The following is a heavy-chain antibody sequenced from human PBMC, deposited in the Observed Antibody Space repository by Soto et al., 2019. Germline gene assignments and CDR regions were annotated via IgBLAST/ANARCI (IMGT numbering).Heavy chain of an antibody. V-gene: IGHV3-30-3*01. J-gene: IGHJ5*02. Sequence: QVQLVESGGGVVQPGRSLRLSCAASGFTFSSYAMHWVHQAPGKGLEWVAVISYDGSNKYYADSVKGRFTISRDNSKNTLYLQMNSLRAEDTAVYYCAREWQQLVNWFDPWGQGTLVTVSS. D-gene: IGHD6-6*01. CDR3: AREWQQLVNWFDP. CDR2: ISYDGSNK. CDR1: GFTFSSYA.